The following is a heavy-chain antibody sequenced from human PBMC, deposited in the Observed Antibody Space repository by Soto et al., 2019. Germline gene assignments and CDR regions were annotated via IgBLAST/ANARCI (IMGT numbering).Heavy chain of an antibody. V-gene: IGHV1-3*01. CDR1: GYTFSMYI. D-gene: IGHD3-22*01. CDR2: IHAGSGDT. Sequence: QAQLVQSGAEVKKPGASVKVCCKASGYTFSMYIIHWVRQAPGQRLEWMGWIHAGSGDTKYSRKFQGRVTISRDTFASTVYMQLSGLRSEDTAVYYCARSIPPFINDSNNPFDYWGQGALVTVSS. CDR3: ARSIPPFINDSNNPFDY. J-gene: IGHJ4*02.